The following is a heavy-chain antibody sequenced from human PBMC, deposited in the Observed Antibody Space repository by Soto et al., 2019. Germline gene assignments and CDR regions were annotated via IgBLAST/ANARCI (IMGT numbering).Heavy chain of an antibody. J-gene: IGHJ6*02. CDR2: ISAAGDP. CDR3: ARTDRDFYGLDV. CDR1: GFTFRNYD. V-gene: IGHV3-13*05. Sequence: EVPLVESGGGLVQPGGSLRLSCEASGFTFRNYDMHWVRQGTGKGLEWVSGISAAGDPDYADYVDGRFTISRENAQNSFFLQMNSLRVGDTAVYYCARTDRDFYGLDVWGQGTTVIVSS.